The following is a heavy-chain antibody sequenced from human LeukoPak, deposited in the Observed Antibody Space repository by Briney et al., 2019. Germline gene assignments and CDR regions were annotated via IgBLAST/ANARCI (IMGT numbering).Heavy chain of an antibody. V-gene: IGHV3-21*01. J-gene: IGHJ3*02. Sequence: GGSLRLSCAASGFTFSSYSMNWVRQAPGKGLEWVSSISSSSSYIYYADSVKGRFTISRDSAKNSLYLQMNSLRAEDTAVYYCARDEGMILRSGAFDIWGQGTMVTVSS. D-gene: IGHD2/OR15-2a*01. CDR3: ARDEGMILRSGAFDI. CDR1: GFTFSSYS. CDR2: ISSSSSYI.